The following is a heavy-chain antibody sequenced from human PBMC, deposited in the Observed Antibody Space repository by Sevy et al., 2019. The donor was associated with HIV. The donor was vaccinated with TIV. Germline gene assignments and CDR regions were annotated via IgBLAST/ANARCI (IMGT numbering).Heavy chain of an antibody. CDR3: ASMVVPAAMFHELVHWFDP. CDR1: GYTFTSYA. Sequence: ASVKVSCKASGYTFTSYAMNWVRQAPGQGLEWMGWINTNTGNPTYAQGFTGRFVFSLDTSVSTAYLQISSLKAEDTAVYYCASMVVPAAMFHELVHWFDPWGQGTLVSVSS. CDR2: INTNTGNP. J-gene: IGHJ5*02. V-gene: IGHV7-4-1*02. D-gene: IGHD2-2*01.